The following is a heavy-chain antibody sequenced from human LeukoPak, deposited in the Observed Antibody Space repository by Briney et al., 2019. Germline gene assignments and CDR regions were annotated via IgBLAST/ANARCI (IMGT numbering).Heavy chain of an antibody. CDR1: GCRFTSYW. CDR2: IYPGDSDT. CDR3: ARLPSPYSGSYNYFDY. J-gene: IGHJ4*02. Sequence: GESLKISLQGSGCRFTSYWIGWVRPMPGKGLEWMGSIYPGDSDTRYSPSFQGQVTISADKSISTAYLQWSSLKASDTAMYYCARLPSPYSGSYNYFDYWGQGTLVTVSS. V-gene: IGHV5-51*01. D-gene: IGHD1-26*01.